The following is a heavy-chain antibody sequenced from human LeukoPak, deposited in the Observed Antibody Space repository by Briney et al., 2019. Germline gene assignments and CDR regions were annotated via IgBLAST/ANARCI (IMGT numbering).Heavy chain of an antibody. CDR3: ARGVTMVRGVPSDAFDI. Sequence: SETLSLTCTVSGGSISSYYWSWIRQPPGKGLEWIGSIYYSGSTYYNPSLKSRVTISVDTSKNQFSLKLSSVTAADTAVYYCARGVTMVRGVPSDAFDIWGQGTMVTVSS. J-gene: IGHJ3*02. CDR1: GGSISSYY. CDR2: IYYSGST. D-gene: IGHD3-10*01. V-gene: IGHV4-59*12.